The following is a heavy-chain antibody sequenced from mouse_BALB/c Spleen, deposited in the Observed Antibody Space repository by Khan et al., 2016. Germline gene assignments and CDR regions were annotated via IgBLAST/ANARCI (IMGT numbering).Heavy chain of an antibody. Sequence: VQLKQSGAELVKPGASVKLSCTASGFNIKDTYMHWMIQRPEQGLEWIGRIDPANDNTKYDPKFQGKATVTADTSSNPAYLQLSSLTSEDTAVYYCARSYYDSWFVYWGQGTLVTVSA. V-gene: IGHV14-3*02. CDR1: GFNIKDTY. J-gene: IGHJ3*01. CDR2: IDPANDNT. CDR3: ARSYYDSWFVY. D-gene: IGHD2-4*01.